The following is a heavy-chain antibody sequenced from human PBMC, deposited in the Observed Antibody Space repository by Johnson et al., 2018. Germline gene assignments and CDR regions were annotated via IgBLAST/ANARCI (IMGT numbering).Heavy chain of an antibody. CDR3: ARPSLPIFGALDV. CDR1: GGSISTHY. J-gene: IGHJ6*04. V-gene: IGHV4-59*11. D-gene: IGHD3-9*01. CDR2: IYYSGST. Sequence: QVPLQESGPGLVKXSETLSLXCTVPGGSISTHYRNWIRQTPGKGPERIGYIYYSGSTNYNPSLKSRVTRSVDTSKNQFSLKLSSVTAADTDVYDCARPSLPIFGALDVWCKGTTVTVAS.